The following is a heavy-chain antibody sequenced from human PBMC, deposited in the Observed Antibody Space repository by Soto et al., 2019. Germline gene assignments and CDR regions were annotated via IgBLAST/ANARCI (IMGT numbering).Heavy chain of an antibody. V-gene: IGHV3-21*01. CDR2: IGTSSSYI. CDR1: GVTFSSYT. Sequence: GGSLRLSCAASGVTFSSYTMNWVRQAPGRGLEWVSSIGTSSSYIYYADSVKGRFTISRDNAKNSLFLQMNSLRADDTAVYYCARDSVRDYLYYYYGMDVWGQETTVTVSS. CDR3: ARDSVRDYLYYYYGMDV. J-gene: IGHJ6*02. D-gene: IGHD4-17*01.